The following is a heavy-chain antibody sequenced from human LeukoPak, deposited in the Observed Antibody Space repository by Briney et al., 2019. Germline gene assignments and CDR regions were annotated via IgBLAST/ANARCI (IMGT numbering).Heavy chain of an antibody. CDR3: AGTLRYGSSSLEGFDY. Sequence: GGSLRLSCAASGFTFSSYAMHWVRQAPGKGLEYVSAISSNGGSTYYANPVKGRFTISRDNSKNTLYLQMGSLRAEDMAVYYCAGTLRYGSSSLEGFDYWGQGTLVTVSS. J-gene: IGHJ4*02. V-gene: IGHV3-64*01. D-gene: IGHD6-6*01. CDR2: ISSNGGST. CDR1: GFTFSSYA.